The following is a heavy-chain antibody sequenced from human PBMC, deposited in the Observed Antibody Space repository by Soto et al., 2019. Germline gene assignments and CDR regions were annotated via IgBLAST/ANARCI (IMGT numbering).Heavy chain of an antibody. Sequence: QAGGSLRLSCVASGFTLSVYDMSWVRQAPGKGLEWVSAISGSGGSTYYADSVKGRFTISRDNSKNTLYLQMNSLRAEDTAVYYCAKDKLGTTWFDPWGQGTLVTVSS. CDR1: GFTLSVYD. D-gene: IGHD1-7*01. V-gene: IGHV3-23*01. J-gene: IGHJ5*02. CDR2: ISGSGGST. CDR3: AKDKLGTTWFDP.